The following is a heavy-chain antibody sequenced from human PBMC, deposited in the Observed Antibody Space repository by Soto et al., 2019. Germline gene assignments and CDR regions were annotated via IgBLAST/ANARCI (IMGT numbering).Heavy chain of an antibody. V-gene: IGHV3-33*01. CDR3: ARDRFGGTEGTNWLDP. CDR1: GFKFNSYG. J-gene: IGHJ5*02. CDR2: INYDGSDT. Sequence: QGQLVQSGGGVVQPGRSLRLSCAASGFKFNSYGMHWVRQAPGKGLEWVAVINYDGSDTSYGDSVKGRFTISRDNSKNTLHQQMSSLRVDDTAVYYCARDRFGGTEGTNWLDPWGQGSLVTVSS. D-gene: IGHD3-10*01.